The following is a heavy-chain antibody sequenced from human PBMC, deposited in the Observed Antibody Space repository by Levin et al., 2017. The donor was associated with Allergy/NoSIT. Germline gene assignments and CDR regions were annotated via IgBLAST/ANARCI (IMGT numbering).Heavy chain of an antibody. Sequence: GASVKVSCAASGFTFSSYAMSWVRQAPGRGPEWVSAISGSGDSGGSTYYADSVKGRFTISRDNSKNTVYLQMNSLRAEDTAIYFCAKSRRSVGSGWNDAFDIWGQGTMVT. CDR1: GFTFSSYA. J-gene: IGHJ3*02. D-gene: IGHD6-19*01. CDR2: ISGSGDSGGST. V-gene: IGHV3-23*01. CDR3: AKSRRSVGSGWNDAFDI.